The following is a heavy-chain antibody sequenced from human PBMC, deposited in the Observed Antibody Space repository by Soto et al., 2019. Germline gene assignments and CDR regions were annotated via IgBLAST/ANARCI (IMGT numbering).Heavy chain of an antibody. V-gene: IGHV3-64D*06. J-gene: IGHJ4*02. CDR3: VKDRYVDY. CDR1: GFIFSSYA. CDR2: ISSEGAST. Sequence: GGSLRLSCSVSGFIFSSYAMHWVRQAPGKGLEYVASISSEGASTYYADSVKGRFIISRDNSKNTLYLQTSSLRAEDTAVYYCVKDRYVDYWGQGILVTVSS.